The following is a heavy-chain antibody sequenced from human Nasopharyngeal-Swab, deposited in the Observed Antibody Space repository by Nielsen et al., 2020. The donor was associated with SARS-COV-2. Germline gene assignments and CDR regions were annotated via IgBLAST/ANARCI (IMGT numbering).Heavy chain of an antibody. CDR1: GFTFSSYA. CDR2: ISGSGGST. CDR3: AKDVEGIVVGQFDY. J-gene: IGHJ4*02. D-gene: IGHD3-22*01. V-gene: IGHV3-23*01. Sequence: GESLKISCAASGFTFSSYAMSWVRQAPGKGLEWVSAISGSGGSTYYADSVKGRFTISRDNSKNTLYLQMNSLRAEDTAVYYCAKDVEGIVVGQFDYWGQGTLVTVSS.